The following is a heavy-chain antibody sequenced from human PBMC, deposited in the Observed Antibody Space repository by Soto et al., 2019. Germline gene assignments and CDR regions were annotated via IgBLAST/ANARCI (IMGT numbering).Heavy chain of an antibody. CDR2: IIPVFGTA. CDR3: ARGDATKIVVTTYYGMDV. CDR1: GGNLSNYG. V-gene: IGHV1-69*12. D-gene: IGHD4-17*01. J-gene: IGHJ6*02. Sequence: QVQLVQSGAEVKKPGSSVKVSCKASGGNLSNYGLSWVRQAPGQGLEWMGGIIPVFGTANYAQKFQGRVTITADESTGTVYMEVSSLRSDATAVYYCARGDATKIVVTTYYGMDVWGQGTTVTVSS.